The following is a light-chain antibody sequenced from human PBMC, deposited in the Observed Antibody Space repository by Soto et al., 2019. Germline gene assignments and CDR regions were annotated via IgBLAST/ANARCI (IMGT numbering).Light chain of an antibody. CDR1: GSDVGKYNL. CDR2: EVN. J-gene: IGLJ1*01. Sequence: QSALTQPASVSGSPGQSITISCTGTGSDVGKYNLVSWYQHHPGKAPKLLISEVNQRPSGVSNHFSGSKSGNTASLTITGLQAEDEADYYCCSYALSSTDVFGTGTKVTVL. V-gene: IGLV2-23*02. CDR3: CSYALSSTDV.